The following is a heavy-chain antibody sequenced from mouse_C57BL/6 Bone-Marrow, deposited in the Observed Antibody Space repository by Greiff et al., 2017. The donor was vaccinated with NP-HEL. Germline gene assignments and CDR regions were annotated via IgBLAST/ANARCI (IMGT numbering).Heavy chain of an antibody. V-gene: IGHV2-4*01. CDR1: GFSLTSYG. Sequence: QVQLKESGPGLVQPSQSLSITCTVSGFSLTSYGVHWVRQPPGKGLEWLGVIWSGGSTDYNAAFISRLSISKDNSKSQVFFKMNSLQADDTAIYYCAKNGMVRYYFDYWGQGTTLTVSS. D-gene: IGHD2-10*02. CDR3: AKNGMVRYYFDY. CDR2: IWSGGST. J-gene: IGHJ2*01.